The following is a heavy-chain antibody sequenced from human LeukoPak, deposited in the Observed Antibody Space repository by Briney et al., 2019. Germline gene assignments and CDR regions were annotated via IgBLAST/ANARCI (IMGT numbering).Heavy chain of an antibody. J-gene: IGHJ4*02. Sequence: ASVRVSCKASGYTFTSYGINWMRQAPGQGLEWMGWISAYNGNTNYAQKLQGRVTMTTDTSTSTAYMELRSLRSDDTAVYYCARETHGYCSSTSCYVGGDYWGQGTLVTVSS. CDR3: ARETHGYCSSTSCYVGGDY. D-gene: IGHD2-2*01. CDR1: GYTFTSYG. CDR2: ISAYNGNT. V-gene: IGHV1-18*01.